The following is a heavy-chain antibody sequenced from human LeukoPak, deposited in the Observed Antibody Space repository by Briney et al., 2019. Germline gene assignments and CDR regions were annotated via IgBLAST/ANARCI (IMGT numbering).Heavy chain of an antibody. CDR2: ISSSGGTI. D-gene: IGHD4-17*01. Sequence: GGSLRLSCVASGFIFNTYSMSWVRQAPGKGLEWISFISSSGGTIYYADSVKGRFTISRDNANNSLYLDMNRLRDEDTALYYCARDRLAGDFFDSWGQGTLVTVSS. CDR1: GFIFNTYS. V-gene: IGHV3-48*02. CDR3: ARDRLAGDFFDS. J-gene: IGHJ4*02.